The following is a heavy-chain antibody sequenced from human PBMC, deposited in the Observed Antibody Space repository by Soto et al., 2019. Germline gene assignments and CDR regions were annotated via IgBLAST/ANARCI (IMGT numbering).Heavy chain of an antibody. CDR1: GFTFSSYA. CDR3: ATEPSPYGDYLYYFDY. D-gene: IGHD4-17*01. V-gene: IGHV3-23*01. Sequence: EVQLLESGGGLVQPGGSLRLSCAASGFTFSSYAMSWVRQAPGKGLEWVSAISGSGGSTYYADSVKGRFTISRDNSKNTLYLQMNSLRAEDTAVYYCATEPSPYGDYLYYFDYWGQGTLVTVSS. CDR2: ISGSGGST. J-gene: IGHJ4*02.